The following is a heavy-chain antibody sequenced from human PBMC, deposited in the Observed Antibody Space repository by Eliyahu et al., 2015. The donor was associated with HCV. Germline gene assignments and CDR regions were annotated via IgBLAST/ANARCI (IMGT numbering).Heavy chain of an antibody. V-gene: IGHV3-33*01. CDR3: ARDYGVGGDYGNDAFDI. Sequence: QLVESGGGVVQPGRSLRLSCAASGFTFSSYGMHWVRQAPGKGLEWVAVIWYDGSNKYYADSVKGRFTISRDNSKNTLYLQMNSLRAEDTAVYYCARDYGVGGDYGNDAFDIWGQGTMVTSLQ. CDR2: IWYDGSNK. CDR1: GFTFSSYG. J-gene: IGHJ3*02. D-gene: IGHD4-17*01.